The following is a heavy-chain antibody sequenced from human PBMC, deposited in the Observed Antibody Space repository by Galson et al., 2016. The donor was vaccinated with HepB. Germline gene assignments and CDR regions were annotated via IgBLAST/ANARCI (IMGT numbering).Heavy chain of an antibody. D-gene: IGHD4-11*01. J-gene: IGHJ6*02. Sequence: SLRLSCAASGFTFHEYAMHWVRQGPGKGLEWVAGISLHGGDIDYADSVKGRFTISRDNARKSVSLQMNALKPEDTALYYCAKDVRLTSSYQSCQHYGMDVWGRGTTVTVSS. CDR3: AKDVRLTSSYQSCQHYGMDV. V-gene: IGHV3-9*01. CDR1: GFTFHEYA. CDR2: ISLHGGDI.